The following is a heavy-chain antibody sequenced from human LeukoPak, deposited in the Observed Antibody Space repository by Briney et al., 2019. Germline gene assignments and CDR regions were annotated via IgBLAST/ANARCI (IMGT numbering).Heavy chain of an antibody. V-gene: IGHV3-23*01. CDR3: ALYYYDKSDYYEVY. J-gene: IGHJ4*02. CDR1: GLTFSLYA. D-gene: IGHD3-22*01. CDR2: ISGSGAYT. Sequence: GGSLRLSCAASGLTFSLYAMNWVRQAPGKGLEWVSTISGSGAYTYYADSVKGRFTISSDKSKNTVFLQMNSLRVEDTAVYYCALYYYDKSDYYEVYWGQGTLVTVSS.